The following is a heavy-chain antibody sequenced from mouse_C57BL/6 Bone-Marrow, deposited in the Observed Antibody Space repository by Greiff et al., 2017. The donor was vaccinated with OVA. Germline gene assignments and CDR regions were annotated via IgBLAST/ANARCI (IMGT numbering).Heavy chain of an antibody. D-gene: IGHD2-2*01. CDR2: IAPSDSYT. V-gene: IGHV1-50*01. J-gene: IGHJ4*01. CDR3: ARRITWLRRRGYAMGY. CDR1: GYTFTSYW. Sequence: QVQLQQPGAELVKPGASVKLSCKASGYTFTSYWMQWVKQRPGPGLEWIGAIAPSDSYTNYNQQFKGKATLTVDTSSSTAYMQLSSLTSEDSAVYYWARRITWLRRRGYAMGYWGQGTSVTVSS.